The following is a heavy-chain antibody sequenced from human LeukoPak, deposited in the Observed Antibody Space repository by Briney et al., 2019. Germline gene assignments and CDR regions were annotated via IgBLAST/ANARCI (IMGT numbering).Heavy chain of an antibody. CDR2: IYYSGST. Sequence: SGTLSLTCTVSGGSISSGGYYWSWIRQHPGKGLEWIGYIYYSGSTYYNPSLKSRVTISVDTSKNQFSLKLSSVTAADTAVYYCARFERGYYGSGSYPYCFDYWGQGTLVTVSS. D-gene: IGHD3-10*01. CDR3: ARFERGYYGSGSYPYCFDY. CDR1: GGSISSGGYY. J-gene: IGHJ4*02. V-gene: IGHV4-31*03.